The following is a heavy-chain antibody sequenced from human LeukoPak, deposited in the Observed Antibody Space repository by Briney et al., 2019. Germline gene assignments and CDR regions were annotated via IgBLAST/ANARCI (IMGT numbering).Heavy chain of an antibody. J-gene: IGHJ4*02. D-gene: IGHD3-3*01. Sequence: GGSLRLSCAASGFTFSSYAMSWVRQAPGKGLEWVSGISSSGGSTHYADSVKGRFTISRDNSKNTLYLQMNSLRAEDTAVYYCAKDWRFLEWLLGDYWGQGTLVTVSS. V-gene: IGHV3-23*01. CDR3: AKDWRFLEWLLGDY. CDR1: GFTFSSYA. CDR2: ISSSGGST.